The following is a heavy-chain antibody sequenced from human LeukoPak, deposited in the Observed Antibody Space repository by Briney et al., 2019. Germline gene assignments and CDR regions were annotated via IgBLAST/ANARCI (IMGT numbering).Heavy chain of an antibody. CDR1: GYSISSGSY. CDR2: IYHTGTT. V-gene: IGHV4-38-2*02. Sequence: SETLSLICTVSGYSISSGSYWGWIRQTPGKGLEWIGSIYHTGTTYYNPSLKSRVTISVDTSKNQFSLNLNSVTAADTAVYFCARGRKNGGIAAAGTFDYWGQGTLVTVSS. CDR3: ARGRKNGGIAAAGTFDY. J-gene: IGHJ4*02. D-gene: IGHD6-13*01.